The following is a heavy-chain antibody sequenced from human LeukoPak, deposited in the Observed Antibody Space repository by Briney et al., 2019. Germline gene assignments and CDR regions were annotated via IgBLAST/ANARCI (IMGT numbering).Heavy chain of an antibody. CDR2: IYSGGST. D-gene: IGHD6-19*01. CDR1: GFTVSSNY. CDR3: ARDQPVRQWLALSNDAFDI. J-gene: IGHJ3*02. Sequence: PGGSLRLSCAASGFTVSSNYMSWVRQAPGKGLEWVSVIYSGGSTYYADSVKGRFTISRHNSKNTLYLQMNSLRAEDTAVYYCARDQPVRQWLALSNDAFDIWGQGTMVTVSS. V-gene: IGHV3-53*04.